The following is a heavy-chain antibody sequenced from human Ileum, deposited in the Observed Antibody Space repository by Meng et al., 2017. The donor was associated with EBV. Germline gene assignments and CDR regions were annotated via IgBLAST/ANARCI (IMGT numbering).Heavy chain of an antibody. V-gene: IGHV4-39*01. Sequence: LPLQASAPGSVKPSHTLSLTCTVPGGPINSSSNYWGWIRQPPGKGLEWIGSIYYSGRTYYNPSLKSRVTISVDTSKNQFSLKLSSVTAADTAVYYCARPIAAAGWFDPWGQGTLVTVSS. CDR2: IYYSGRT. J-gene: IGHJ5*02. CDR3: ARPIAAAGWFDP. D-gene: IGHD6-13*01. CDR1: GGPINSSSNY.